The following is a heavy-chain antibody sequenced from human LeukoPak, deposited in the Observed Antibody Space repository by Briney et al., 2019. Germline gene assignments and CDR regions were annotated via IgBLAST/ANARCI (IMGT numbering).Heavy chain of an antibody. Sequence: GGSVRLSCAASGFTFSNYGMHWVRQAPGKGLDWVAIIWYDGSNKYYSDSVKGRFTISTDNSKTTLYLQMNSLRAEDTAVYYCARDLLGEDNYWGQGPLVTVSS. V-gene: IGHV3-33*01. J-gene: IGHJ4*02. D-gene: IGHD1-26*01. CDR2: IWYDGSNK. CDR1: GFTFSNYG. CDR3: ARDLLGEDNY.